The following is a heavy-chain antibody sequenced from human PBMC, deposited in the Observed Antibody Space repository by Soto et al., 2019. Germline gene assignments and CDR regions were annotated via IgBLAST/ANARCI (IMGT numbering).Heavy chain of an antibody. CDR2: IWSDGSSK. CDR3: ARRLSDVSSWYWLAP. D-gene: IGHD6-13*01. J-gene: IGHJ5*02. V-gene: IGHV3-33*01. Sequence: QVQLVESGGGVVQPGKSLRLSCAASGFTFSRYAMHWVRQAPGKGLEWVAVIWSDGSSKYHADSVKGRFTISRDNSNDTPYLQMNSLRLDDTAVDYCARRLSDVSSWYWLAPWGQGTMVIVSS. CDR1: GFTFSRYA.